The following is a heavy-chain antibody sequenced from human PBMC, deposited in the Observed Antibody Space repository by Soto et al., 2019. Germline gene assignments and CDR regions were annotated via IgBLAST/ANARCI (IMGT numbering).Heavy chain of an antibody. CDR2: ISSYNGNT. D-gene: IGHD3-3*01. CDR1: GYTFTSYG. CDR3: ARDKNDSWSGWPPDV. Sequence: ASVKVSCKASGYTFTSYGISWVRQAPGQGLEWMGWISSYNGNTNYAQKLQGRVTMTTDTSTSTAYMELRSLRSDDTAVYYCARDKNDSWSGWPPDVWGQGTTVTVAS. J-gene: IGHJ6*02. V-gene: IGHV1-18*04.